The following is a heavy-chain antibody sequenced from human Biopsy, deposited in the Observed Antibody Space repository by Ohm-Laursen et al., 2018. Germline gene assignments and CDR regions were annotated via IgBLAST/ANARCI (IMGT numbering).Heavy chain of an antibody. CDR1: GGTFSNYG. CDR3: ATKLTGYFHH. CDR2: NIPILGTG. J-gene: IGHJ1*01. Sequence: GASVKVSCKAPGGTFSNYGVNWVRQAPGQGLEWLGGNIPILGTGNYAQKFQDRVTVAAVTSTSTATMELRSLRSDDTAVYYCATKLTGYFHHWGQGILVIVSS. V-gene: IGHV1-69*06. D-gene: IGHD3-9*01.